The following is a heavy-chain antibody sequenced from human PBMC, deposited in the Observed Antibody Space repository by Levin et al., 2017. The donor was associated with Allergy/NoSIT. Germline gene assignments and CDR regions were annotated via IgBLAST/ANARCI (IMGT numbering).Heavy chain of an antibody. V-gene: IGHV3-30-3*01. CDR2: ISYDGSNK. CDR1: GFTFSSYA. CDR3: ARGVYSSGWPPAY. Sequence: QPGGSLRLSCAASGFTFSSYAMHWVRQAPGKGLEWVAVISYDGSNKYYADSVKGRFTISRDNSKNTLYLQMNSLRAEDTAVYYCARGVYSSGWPPAYWGQGTLVTVSS. J-gene: IGHJ4*02. D-gene: IGHD6-19*01.